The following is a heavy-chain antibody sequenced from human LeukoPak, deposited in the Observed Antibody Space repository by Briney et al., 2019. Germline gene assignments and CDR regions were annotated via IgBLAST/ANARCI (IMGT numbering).Heavy chain of an antibody. J-gene: IGHJ4*02. D-gene: IGHD3-3*01. V-gene: IGHV4-34*01. CDR2: IDHRGTA. Sequence: SETLSLTSSVYGASYNTYYWSWIRQPPGKGLEGIGDIDHRGTATYNPSLKSRLTISADASKNQFSLKLNSVTDADTAVYYCAVGITILGVAASFDSWGQGNLVIVSS. CDR1: GASYNTYY. CDR3: AVGITILGVAASFDS.